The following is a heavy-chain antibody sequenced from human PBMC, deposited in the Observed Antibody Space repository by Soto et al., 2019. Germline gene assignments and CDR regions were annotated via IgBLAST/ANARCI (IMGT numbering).Heavy chain of an antibody. CDR3: ARTRGRGQWRDFYFDF. D-gene: IGHD6-19*01. Sequence: TLSLTCTFSGGPIAPFYWTWIRQSPGKGLESIGYVYYNGSTNYNPALKGRVTISLDTSKSQFSLRLSSVTAADTAVYYCARTRGRGQWRDFYFDFWGQGSLVTVSS. CDR1: GGPIAPFY. J-gene: IGHJ4*02. V-gene: IGHV4-59*12. CDR2: VYYNGST.